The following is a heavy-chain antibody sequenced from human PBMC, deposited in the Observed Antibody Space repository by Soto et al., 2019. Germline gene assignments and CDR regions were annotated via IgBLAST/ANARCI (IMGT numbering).Heavy chain of an antibody. CDR1: GFTFRSYA. CDR2: ISGSGVST. V-gene: IGHV3-23*01. CDR3: AKDGLSYDFWSGYYQYNWFDP. Sequence: RGWSLRLSCASSGFTFRSYAMSWGRQARGKGLEWFSAISGSGVSTYYADSVKGRFTISRDNSKNTLYLQMNSLRAEDTAVYYCAKDGLSYDFWSGYYQYNWFDPWGQGTLVTVSS. J-gene: IGHJ5*02. D-gene: IGHD3-3*01.